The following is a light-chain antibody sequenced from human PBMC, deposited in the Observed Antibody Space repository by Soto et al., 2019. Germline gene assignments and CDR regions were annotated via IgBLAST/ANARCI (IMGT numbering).Light chain of an antibody. J-gene: IGKJ5*01. CDR3: QQYGSPSIT. CDR2: GAS. V-gene: IGKV3-20*01. CDR1: QSVSSSY. Sequence: EIVLTQSPGTLSLSPGERATLSCMASQSVSSSYLAWYQQKPGQAPRLLIYGASSRATGIPDRFSGSGSGTDFTLTISRLEPEDFAVYYCQQYGSPSITFGQGTRLEI.